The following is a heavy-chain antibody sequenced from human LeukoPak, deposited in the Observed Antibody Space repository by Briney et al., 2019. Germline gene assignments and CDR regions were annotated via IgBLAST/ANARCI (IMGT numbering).Heavy chain of an antibody. V-gene: IGHV4-61*02. CDR1: GGSISSGSYY. CDR3: ARDTRVVKRGNWFDP. J-gene: IGHJ5*02. CDR2: IYTSGST. D-gene: IGHD3-3*01. Sequence: SETLSLTCTASGGSISSGSYYWSWIRQPAGKGLEWIGRIYTSGSTNYNPSLKRRVTISVDTSKNQFSLKLSSVTAADTAVYYCARDTRVVKRGNWFDPWGQGTLVTVSS.